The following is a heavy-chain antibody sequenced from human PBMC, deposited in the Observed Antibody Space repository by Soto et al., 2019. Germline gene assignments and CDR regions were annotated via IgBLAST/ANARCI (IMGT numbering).Heavy chain of an antibody. Sequence: SETLSLTCTVSGGSISSYYWSWIRQPPGKGLEWIGYIYYSGSTDYNPSLKSRATISVDTSKNQFTLKLSSVTAADTAVYYCARVPWQWLGGYAFDIWGQGTMVTVSS. D-gene: IGHD6-19*01. CDR1: GGSISSYY. CDR2: IYYSGST. V-gene: IGHV4-59*01. CDR3: ARVPWQWLGGYAFDI. J-gene: IGHJ3*02.